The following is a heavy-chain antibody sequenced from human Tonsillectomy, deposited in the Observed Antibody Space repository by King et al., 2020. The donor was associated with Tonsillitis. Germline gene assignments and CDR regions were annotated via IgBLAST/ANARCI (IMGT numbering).Heavy chain of an antibody. Sequence: HVQLQQWGAGLLKPSETLSLTCAVYGGSFSDYYWNWIRQPPGKGLEWIGEITHDGSTHYHPSLKGRVTITKDTSKNQFSLKLSSVTAADAALYYCARGCSSSNCYDAFDMWGQGTMVTISS. CDR3: ARGCSSSNCYDAFDM. CDR2: ITHDGST. CDR1: GGSFSDYY. D-gene: IGHD2-2*01. V-gene: IGHV4-34*01. J-gene: IGHJ3*02.